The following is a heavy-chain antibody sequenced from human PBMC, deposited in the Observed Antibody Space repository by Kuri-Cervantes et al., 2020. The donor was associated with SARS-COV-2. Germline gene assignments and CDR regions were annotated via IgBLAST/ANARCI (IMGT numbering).Heavy chain of an antibody. CDR1: GGSVSSSGYY. V-gene: IGHV4-61*08. J-gene: IGHJ4*02. Sequence: SETLSLTCTVSGGSVSSSGYYWSWIRQPPGKGLEWIGNIYFTGNTNYNPALGSRVTISIDTPKNQFSLMLGSLTAAVTAVYYCARRFGDYGQFDYWGQGTLVTVSS. D-gene: IGHD2-21*01. CDR3: ARRFGDYGQFDY. CDR2: IYFTGNT.